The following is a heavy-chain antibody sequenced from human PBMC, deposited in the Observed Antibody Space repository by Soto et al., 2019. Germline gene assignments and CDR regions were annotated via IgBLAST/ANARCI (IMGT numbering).Heavy chain of an antibody. CDR2: INADNGNT. CDR1: GYTFTSYA. CDR3: ARDPGTAYASSVSDH. Sequence: ASVKVSCKASGYTFTSYAMHWVRQAPGQRLEWMGWINADNGNTNYSQKFQGRVTITRDTSTSTAYMELRSLRSDDTAVYYCARDPGTAYASSVSDHCGQGTLATVFS. J-gene: IGHJ4*02. V-gene: IGHV1-3*01. D-gene: IGHD6-19*01.